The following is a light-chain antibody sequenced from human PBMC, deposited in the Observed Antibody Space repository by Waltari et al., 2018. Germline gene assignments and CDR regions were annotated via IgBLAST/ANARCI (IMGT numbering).Light chain of an antibody. Sequence: SYVLTQAPSVSVAPRQTAGLTCGGNRIGSKTVHWYQQKPGQAPILVVYGDGDRPSGIPERFSGSNSGDTATLTISRVEAGDEADYYCHVWDASSAHIVFGGGTKLTVL. CDR2: GDG. J-gene: IGLJ2*01. CDR3: HVWDASSAHIV. V-gene: IGLV3-21*02. CDR1: RIGSKT.